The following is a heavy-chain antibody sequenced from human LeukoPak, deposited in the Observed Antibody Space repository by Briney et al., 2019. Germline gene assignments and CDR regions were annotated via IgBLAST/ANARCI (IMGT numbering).Heavy chain of an antibody. V-gene: IGHV3-30*18. CDR1: GFTFSHYG. CDR2: MSYDGNNE. Sequence: GTSLRLSCVATGFTFSHYGILWVRQAPGKGLECVAVMSYDGNNELYADSVKGRFVVSGHDSKNTLDLQMNSLRPEDTVIYSCAKDARSFYSTTMVSFDYWGQGTLVTVSS. D-gene: IGHD3-3*01. CDR3: AKDARSFYSTTMVSFDY. J-gene: IGHJ4*02.